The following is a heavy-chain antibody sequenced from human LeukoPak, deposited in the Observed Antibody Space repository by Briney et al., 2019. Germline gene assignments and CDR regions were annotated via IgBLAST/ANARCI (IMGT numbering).Heavy chain of an antibody. Sequence: ASVKVSCKASGYTFTGYYMHWVRQAPGQGLEWMGWINPNSGGTNYAQKFQGRVTMTRDTSISTAYMELSRLRSDDTAVYYCARGYCGGDCYYFDYWGQGTLVTVSS. CDR2: INPNSGGT. CDR3: ARGYCGGDCYYFDY. D-gene: IGHD2-21*02. CDR1: GYTFTGYY. J-gene: IGHJ4*02. V-gene: IGHV1-2*02.